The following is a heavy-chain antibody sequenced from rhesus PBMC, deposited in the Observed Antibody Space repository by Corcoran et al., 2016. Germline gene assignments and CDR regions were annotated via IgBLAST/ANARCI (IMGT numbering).Heavy chain of an antibody. CDR1: GFTFSSYA. V-gene: IGHV3S5*01. D-gene: IGHD4-23*01. CDR2: IYGVGRST. Sequence: EVQLVESGGGLVQPGGSLRLSCAASGFTFSSYAMSWVRQASGKGLEWVSVIYGVGRSTSYTDSVKGRFTISRDNSKNTLSLQMNSLRAEETAVYYCAKGQYNNFESYFDYWGQGVLVTVSS. CDR3: AKGQYNNFESYFDY. J-gene: IGHJ4*01.